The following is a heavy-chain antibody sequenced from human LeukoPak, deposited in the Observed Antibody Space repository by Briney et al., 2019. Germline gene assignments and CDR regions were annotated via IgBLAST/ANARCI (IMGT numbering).Heavy chain of an antibody. CDR2: INLDGSGE. CDR3: ARDQNEGYGDYFYYFDY. CDR1: GFSFSNYW. J-gene: IGHJ4*02. V-gene: IGHV3-7*01. Sequence: GGSLRLSCAASGFSFSNYWMSWVRQAPGKGLEWVANINLDGSGENYVDSVKGRFTISRDNSKNTLYLQMNSLRAEDTAVYYCARDQNEGYGDYFYYFDYWGQGTLVTVSS. D-gene: IGHD4-17*01.